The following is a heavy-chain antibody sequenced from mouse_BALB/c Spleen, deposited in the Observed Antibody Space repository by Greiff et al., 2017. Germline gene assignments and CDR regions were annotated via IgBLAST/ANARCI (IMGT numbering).Heavy chain of an antibody. V-gene: IGHV7-1*02. D-gene: IGHD1-2*01. J-gene: IGHJ3*01. Sequence: DVKLVESGGGLVQPGGSLRLSCATSGFTFSDFYMEWVRQPPGKRLEWIAASRNKANDYTTEYSASVKGRFIVSRDTSQSILYLQMNALRAEDTAIYYCARDAFSYGPFAYWGQGTLVTVSA. CDR2: SRNKANDYTT. CDR3: ARDAFSYGPFAY. CDR1: GFTFSDFY.